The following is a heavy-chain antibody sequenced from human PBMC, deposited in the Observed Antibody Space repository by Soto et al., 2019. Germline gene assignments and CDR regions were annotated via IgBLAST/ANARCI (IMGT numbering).Heavy chain of an antibody. D-gene: IGHD3-10*01. J-gene: IGHJ3*02. CDR3: ARDRPGYYYGSGNAFDI. Sequence: ASVKVSCKASGYTFTSYGISWVRQAPGQGLEWMGWISAYNGNTNYAQKLQGRVTMTTDTSTSTAYMELRSLRSDDTAVYYCARDRPGYYYGSGNAFDIWGQGTMVTV. CDR1: GYTFTSYG. V-gene: IGHV1-18*01. CDR2: ISAYNGNT.